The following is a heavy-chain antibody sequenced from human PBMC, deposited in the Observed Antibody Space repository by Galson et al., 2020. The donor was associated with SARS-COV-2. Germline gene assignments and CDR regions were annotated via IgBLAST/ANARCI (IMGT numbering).Heavy chain of an antibody. CDR3: AREIAWEGTIFGVGPGD. CDR2: ISYDGSNK. D-gene: IGHD3-3*01. J-gene: IGHJ4*02. Sequence: GGSLRLSCAASGFTFSSYAMHWVRQAPGKGLEWVAVISYDGSNKYYADSVKGRFTISRDNSKNTLYLQMNSLRAEDTAVYYCAREIAWEGTIFGVGPGDWGQGTLVTVSS. V-gene: IGHV3-30-3*01. CDR1: GFTFSSYA.